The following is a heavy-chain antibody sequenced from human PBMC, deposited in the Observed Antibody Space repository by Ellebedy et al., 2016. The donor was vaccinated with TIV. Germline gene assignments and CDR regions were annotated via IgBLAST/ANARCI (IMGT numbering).Heavy chain of an antibody. CDR2: INHSGST. V-gene: IGHV4-34*01. CDR1: GGSFSGYY. CDR3: ARGGYYFPY. J-gene: IGHJ4*02. Sequence: MPSETLSLTCAVYGGSFSGYYWSWIRQPPGKGLEWIGEINHSGSTNYNPSLKSRVTISVDTSKNQFSLKLSSVTAADTAVYYCARGGYYFPYWGQGTLVTVSS. D-gene: IGHD3-22*01.